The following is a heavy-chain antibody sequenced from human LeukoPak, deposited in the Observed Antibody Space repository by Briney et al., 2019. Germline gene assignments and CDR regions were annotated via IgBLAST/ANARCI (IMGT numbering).Heavy chain of an antibody. J-gene: IGHJ4*02. Sequence: ASVKVSCKASGYTFTSYDINWVRQATGQGLEWMGWMNPNSGNTGYAQKFQGRVTMTRNTSISTAYMELSSLRSEDTAVYYCARVNSSSWYWLDYWGQGTLVTVSS. CDR2: MNPNSGNT. CDR3: ARVNSSSWYWLDY. D-gene: IGHD6-13*01. V-gene: IGHV1-8*01. CDR1: GYTFTSYD.